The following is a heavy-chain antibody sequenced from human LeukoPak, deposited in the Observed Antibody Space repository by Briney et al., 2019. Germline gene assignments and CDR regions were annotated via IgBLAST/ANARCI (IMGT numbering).Heavy chain of an antibody. J-gene: IGHJ6*02. V-gene: IGHV1-3*01. CDR3: ARDGWHEDYYYGMDV. D-gene: IGHD5-24*01. Sequence: ASVKVSCKASGYTFTSYAMHWVRQAPGQRLEWMGWINAGNGNTKYSQKFQGRVTITRDTSASTAYMELSSLRSEDTAVYYCARDGWHEDYYYGMDVWGQGTTVTVSS. CDR1: GYTFTSYA. CDR2: INAGNGNT.